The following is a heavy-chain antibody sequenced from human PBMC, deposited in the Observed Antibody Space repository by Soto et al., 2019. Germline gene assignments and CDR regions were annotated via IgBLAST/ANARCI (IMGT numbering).Heavy chain of an antibody. CDR1: GFTFSSYA. CDR2: ISGSGGST. V-gene: IGHV3-23*01. D-gene: IGHD3-3*01. Sequence: EVQLLESGGGLVQPGGSLRLSCAASGFTFSSYAMSWVRQAPAKGLEWVSAISGSGGSTYYADSVKGRFTISRDNSKNTLYLQMNSLRAEDTAVYYCARVRFLEWLFPDYWGQGTLVTVSS. J-gene: IGHJ4*02. CDR3: ARVRFLEWLFPDY.